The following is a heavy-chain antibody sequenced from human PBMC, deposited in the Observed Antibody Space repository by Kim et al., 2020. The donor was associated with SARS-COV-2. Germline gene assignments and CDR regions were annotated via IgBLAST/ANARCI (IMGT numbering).Heavy chain of an antibody. J-gene: IGHJ6*02. CDR3: ARDGYCSSTSCYAGYYYGMDV. D-gene: IGHD2-2*03. Sequence: GGSLRLSCAASGFTVSSNYMSWVRQAPGKGLEWVSVIYSGGSTYYADSVKGRFTISRDNSKNPLYLQMNSLRAEDTAVYYCARDGYCSSTSCYAGYYYGMDVWGQGTTVTVSS. V-gene: IGHV3-53*01. CDR2: IYSGGST. CDR1: GFTVSSNY.